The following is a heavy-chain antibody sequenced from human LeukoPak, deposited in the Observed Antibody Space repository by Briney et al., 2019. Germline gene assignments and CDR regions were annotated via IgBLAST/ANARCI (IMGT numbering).Heavy chain of an antibody. Sequence: SETLSLTCTVSGGSISSSSYYWGWIRQPPGKGLEWIGTIYYSGSTYYNPSLKSRVTISVDTSKNQFSLKLRSVTAADTAVYYCARGGYYYYYMDVWGKGTTVTVSS. J-gene: IGHJ6*03. CDR1: GGSISSSSYY. CDR3: ARGGYYYYYMDV. D-gene: IGHD1-26*01. V-gene: IGHV4-39*01. CDR2: IYYSGST.